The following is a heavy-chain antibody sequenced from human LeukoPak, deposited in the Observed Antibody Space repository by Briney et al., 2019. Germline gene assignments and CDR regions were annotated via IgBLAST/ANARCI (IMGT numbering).Heavy chain of an antibody. J-gene: IGHJ4*02. Sequence: SETLSLTCFVSGYSISSGYYWGWIRQPPGKGLERLGSIYHTGSTYYNPSLKSRVTISVDTSKNQFSLKLSSVTAADTAVYYCATLAVAGLFDYWGQGTLVTVSS. D-gene: IGHD6-19*01. CDR2: IYHTGST. CDR1: GYSISSGYY. V-gene: IGHV4-38-2*01. CDR3: ATLAVAGLFDY.